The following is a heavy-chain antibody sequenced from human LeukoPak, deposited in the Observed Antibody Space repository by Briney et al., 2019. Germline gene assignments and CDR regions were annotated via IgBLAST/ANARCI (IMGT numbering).Heavy chain of an antibody. D-gene: IGHD5-12*01. Sequence: PGGSLRLSCAASGFTFSSYAMHWVRQAPGKGLEWVAVISYDGSNKYYADSVKGRFTISRDNSKNTLYLQMNSLRAEDTAVYYCASILLNSGYDYWGQGTLVTVSS. CDR3: ASILLNSGYDY. J-gene: IGHJ4*02. V-gene: IGHV3-30-3*01. CDR2: ISYDGSNK. CDR1: GFTFSSYA.